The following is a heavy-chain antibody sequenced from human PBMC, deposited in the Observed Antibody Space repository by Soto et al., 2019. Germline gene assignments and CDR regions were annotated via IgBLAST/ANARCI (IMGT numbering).Heavy chain of an antibody. CDR2: ISYDGSNK. CDR3: ETGYSSGWYGEGADY. D-gene: IGHD6-13*01. V-gene: IGHV3-30*03. J-gene: IGHJ4*02. CDR1: GFTFSSYG. Sequence: PGGSLRLSCAASGFTFSSYGMHWVRQAPGKGLEWVAVISYDGSNKYYADSVKGRFTISRDNSKNTLYLQMNSLRAEDTAVYYCETGYSSGWYGEGADYWGQGTLVTVSS.